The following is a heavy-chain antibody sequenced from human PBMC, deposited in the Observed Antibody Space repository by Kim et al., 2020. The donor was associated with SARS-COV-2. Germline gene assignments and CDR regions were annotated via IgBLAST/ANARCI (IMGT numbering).Heavy chain of an antibody. J-gene: IGHJ4*02. V-gene: IGHV3-30*04. Sequence: GGSLRLSCAASGFTFSSYAMHWVRQAPGKGLEWVAVISYDGSNKYYADSVKGRFTISRDNSKNTLYLQMNSLRAEDTAVYYCARNPDLYYFDYWGQGTLV. CDR3: ARNPDLYYFDY. CDR2: ISYDGSNK. CDR1: GFTFSSYA.